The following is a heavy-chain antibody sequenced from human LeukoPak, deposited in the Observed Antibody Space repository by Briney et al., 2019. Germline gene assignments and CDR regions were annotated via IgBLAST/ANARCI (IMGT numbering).Heavy chain of an antibody. V-gene: IGHV6-1*01. CDR3: ARGYSPFNSCWFDP. Sequence: SQTLSLTCAISGDSVSSKTVTWNWNRQSPSRGLEWLGRTYYRSKWYDDYAGSVKSRISINPDTSKSQFSLQLNSVTPEDTAVYYCARGYSPFNSCWFDPWGQGTLVIVSS. D-gene: IGHD2-21*01. J-gene: IGHJ5*02. CDR1: GDSVSSKTVT. CDR2: TYYRSKWYD.